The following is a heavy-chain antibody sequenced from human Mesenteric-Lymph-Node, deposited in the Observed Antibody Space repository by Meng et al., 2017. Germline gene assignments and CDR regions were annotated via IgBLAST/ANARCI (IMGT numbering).Heavy chain of an antibody. J-gene: IGHJ5*02. V-gene: IGHV1-2*06. CDR3: ARGLDGASLYDFWSGYYTRFDP. Sequence: ASVKVSCKASGYTFTGYYMHWVRQAPGQGLEWMGRINPNSGGTNYAQKFQGRVTMTRDTSISTAYMELSRLRSEDTAVYYCARGLDGASLYDFWSGYYTRFDPWGQGTLVTVSS. CDR2: INPNSGGT. D-gene: IGHD3-3*01. CDR1: GYTFTGYY.